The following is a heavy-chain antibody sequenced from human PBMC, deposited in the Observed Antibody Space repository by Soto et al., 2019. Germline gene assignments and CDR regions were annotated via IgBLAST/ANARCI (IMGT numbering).Heavy chain of an antibody. Sequence: ASVKVSCKASGYTFTNSGISWVRQAPGQGLEWMGWISTDNGNTNYAQHLQGRVSMTTDTSTNTAYMELSSLRSEDTAVYYCAREVLVLVPTTVNSDYYYYAMDVWGQGTTVTAP. V-gene: IGHV1-18*01. D-gene: IGHD2-2*01. CDR3: AREVLVLVPTTVNSDYYYYAMDV. CDR2: ISTDNGNT. J-gene: IGHJ6*02. CDR1: GYTFTNSG.